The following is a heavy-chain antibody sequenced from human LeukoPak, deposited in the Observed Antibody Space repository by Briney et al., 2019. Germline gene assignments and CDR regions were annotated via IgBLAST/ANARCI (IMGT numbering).Heavy chain of an antibody. CDR2: ISDNGGRT. V-gene: IGHV3-23*01. CDR3: AKDGGL. Sequence: GGSLRLSCAASGFSFRTYAMSWVRQAPGKGLEWVSAISDNGGRTYYADSVKGRFTISRDNSKSTLYLQMDSLRAEDTAVYYCAKDGGLWGQGTLVTVSS. CDR1: GFSFRTYA. J-gene: IGHJ4*02.